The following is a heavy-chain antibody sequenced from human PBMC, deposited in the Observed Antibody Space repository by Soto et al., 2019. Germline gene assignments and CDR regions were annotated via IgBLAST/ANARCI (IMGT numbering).Heavy chain of an antibody. CDR3: AAYSSSWSRRRIDY. CDR1: GGTFSSYA. V-gene: IGHV1-69*13. Sequence: ASVKVSCKASGGTFSSYAISWVRQAPGQGLEWMGGIIPIFGTANYAQKFQGRVTITADESTSTAYMELSSLRSEDTAVYYCAAYSSSWSRRRIDYWGQGTLVTVSS. CDR2: IIPIFGTA. D-gene: IGHD6-13*01. J-gene: IGHJ4*02.